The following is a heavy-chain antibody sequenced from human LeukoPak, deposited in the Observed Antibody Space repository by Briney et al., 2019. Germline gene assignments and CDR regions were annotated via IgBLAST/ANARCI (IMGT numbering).Heavy chain of an antibody. J-gene: IGHJ4*02. D-gene: IGHD3-3*01. V-gene: IGHV4-4*07. CDR1: GGSISSYY. Sequence: SETLSLTCTVSGGSISSYYWSWIRQPAGKGLEWIGRIYTSGSTNYNPSLKSRVTMSVDTSKNQFSLKLSSVTAADTAVYYCARGSVHRNFWSGYQEKYYFDYWGQGTLVTVSS. CDR2: IYTSGST. CDR3: ARGSVHRNFWSGYQEKYYFDY.